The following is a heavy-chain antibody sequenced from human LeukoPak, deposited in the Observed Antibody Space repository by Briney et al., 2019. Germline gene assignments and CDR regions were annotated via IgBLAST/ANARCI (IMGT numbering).Heavy chain of an antibody. Sequence: GGSLRLSCAASGFTFSSYVMSWVRQAPGKGLEWVSAISGSGGSTYYADSVKGRFTISRDNSKNTLYLQMNSLRAEDTAVYYCANLPTRRYYYYYGMDVWGQGTTVTVSS. CDR1: GFTFSSYV. J-gene: IGHJ6*02. CDR3: ANLPTRRYYYYYGMDV. V-gene: IGHV3-23*01. CDR2: ISGSGGST.